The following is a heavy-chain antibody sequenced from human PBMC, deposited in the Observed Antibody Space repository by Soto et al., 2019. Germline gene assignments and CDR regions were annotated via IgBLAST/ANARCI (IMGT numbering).Heavy chain of an antibody. V-gene: IGHV3-30*02. D-gene: IGHD3-16*01. CDR1: GFTFSTYG. Sequence: GGSLRLSCAGSGFTFSTYGLHWVRQPPGKGLEWVAFVSFDGSEKYYAESVKGRFTISRDNPRNTLFLQLTSLRTEDTAVYFCAKDPIPAVNRGSRFDSWGPGTLVTVSS. CDR3: AKDPIPAVNRGSRFDS. CDR2: VSFDGSEK. J-gene: IGHJ5*01.